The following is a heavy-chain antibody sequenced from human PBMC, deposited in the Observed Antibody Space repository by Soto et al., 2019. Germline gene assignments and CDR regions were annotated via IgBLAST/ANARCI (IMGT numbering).Heavy chain of an antibody. CDR2: AYYSGTT. D-gene: IGHD2-21*01. CDR3: ANIEVGHYYFDS. V-gene: IGHV4-61*01. Sequence: QVQLLESGPGLVEPSETLSLTCSVSGVSVNIGTYYWSWLRQPPGKGLEWIGYAYYSGTTNPNPSLKSRVTISLHTSKNQFSLSLSSVTAADTTVYYCANIEVGHYYFDSWGQGTLVTVSS. CDR1: GVSVNIGTYY. J-gene: IGHJ4*02.